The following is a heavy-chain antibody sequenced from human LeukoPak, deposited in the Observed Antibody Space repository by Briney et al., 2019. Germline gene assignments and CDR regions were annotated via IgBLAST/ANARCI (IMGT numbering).Heavy chain of an antibody. D-gene: IGHD6-6*01. CDR3: ARAQIAATSYYFDY. J-gene: IGHJ4*02. V-gene: IGHV4-30-2*01. CDR2: FYGSGSA. Sequence: SQTLSLTCTVSGDSISSGAYYWSWIRQPPGKGLEWIGYFYGSGSASYNPSLKSRVTISVDKSNNQFSLKLSSVTAADTAVYYCARAQIAATSYYFDYWGQGTLVTVSS. CDR1: GDSISSGAYY.